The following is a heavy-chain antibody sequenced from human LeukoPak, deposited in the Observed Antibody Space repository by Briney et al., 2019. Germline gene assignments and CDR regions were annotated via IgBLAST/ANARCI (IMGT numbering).Heavy chain of an antibody. Sequence: GESLKISCKGSGYSFTSYWSGWVRQMPGKGLEWMGIIYRGDSDTRYSPSFQGQVTISADKSISTAYLQWSSLKASDTAMYYCARRRYYYDSSTLYFDYWGQGTLVTVSS. D-gene: IGHD3-22*01. CDR1: GYSFTSYW. CDR3: ARRRYYYDSSTLYFDY. CDR2: IYRGDSDT. J-gene: IGHJ4*02. V-gene: IGHV5-51*01.